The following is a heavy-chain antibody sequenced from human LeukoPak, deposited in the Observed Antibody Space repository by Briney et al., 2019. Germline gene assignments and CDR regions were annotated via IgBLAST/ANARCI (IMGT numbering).Heavy chain of an antibody. D-gene: IGHD3-22*01. CDR1: GYTFTGYY. CDR3: ARNYYYDSSGSLDY. V-gene: IGHV1-2*06. Sequence: ASVKVSCKASGYTFTGYYMHWVRQAPEQGLEWMGRINPNSGGTNYAQKFQGRVTMTRDTSISTAYMELSRLRSDDTAVYYCARNYYYDSSGSLDYWGQGTLVTVSS. J-gene: IGHJ4*02. CDR2: INPNSGGT.